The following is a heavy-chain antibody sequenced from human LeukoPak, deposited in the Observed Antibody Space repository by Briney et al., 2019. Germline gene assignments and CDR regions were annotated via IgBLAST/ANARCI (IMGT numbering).Heavy chain of an antibody. CDR1: GFTFSSYS. D-gene: IGHD3-16*02. J-gene: IGHJ4*02. V-gene: IGHV3-21*01. CDR3: ARDKGSGRGMITFGGVIALPDY. Sequence: GGSLRLSCAASGFTFSSYSMNWVRQAPGKGLEWVSSISSSSSYIYYADSVKGRFTISRDNAKNSLYLQMNSLRAEDTAVYYCARDKGSGRGMITFGGVIALPDYWGQGTLVTVSS. CDR2: ISSSSSYI.